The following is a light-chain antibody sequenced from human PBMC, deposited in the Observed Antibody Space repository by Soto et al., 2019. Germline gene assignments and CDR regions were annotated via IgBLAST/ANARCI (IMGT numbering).Light chain of an antibody. CDR1: QTISNY. CDR3: QQSISITWT. V-gene: IGKV1-39*01. CDR2: AAS. Sequence: DIQGNQSLSSLSASVRDRVSITCRASQTISNYLNWYQQKPGKAPKLLIYAASSLQSGVPSRFSGSGSGTDFALNISILQLEDFASYSCQQSISITWTFGQGTKVDIK. J-gene: IGKJ1*01.